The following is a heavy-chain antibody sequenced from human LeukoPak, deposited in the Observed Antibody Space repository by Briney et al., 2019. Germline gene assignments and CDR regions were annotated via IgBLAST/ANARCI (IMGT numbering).Heavy chain of an antibody. V-gene: IGHV3-23*01. J-gene: IGHJ4*02. D-gene: IGHD6-19*01. CDR3: ARGWYGAGY. CDR2: INSGGSTT. CDR1: GFIFSSHA. Sequence: GGSLRLSWAASGFIFSSHAVTWVRQAPGKGLEWVSTINSGGSTTYYADSVKGRFTVSRDSSKSTVYLQMNSLKAEDTGLYYCARGWYGAGYWGPGTLVTVSS.